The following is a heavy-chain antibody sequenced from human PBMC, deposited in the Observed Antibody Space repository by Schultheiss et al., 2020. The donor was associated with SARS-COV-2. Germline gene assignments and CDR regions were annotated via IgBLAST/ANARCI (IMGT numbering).Heavy chain of an antibody. J-gene: IGHJ4*02. CDR1: GFTFINAW. D-gene: IGHD2-21*01. Sequence: GGSLRLSCAVSGFTFINAWMSWVRQAPGKGLEWVAVISYDGSNKYYADSVKGRFTISRDNSKNTLYLQMNSLRAEDTAVYYCVRWNPLWYYFDYWGQGTLVTVSS. CDR2: ISYDGSNK. V-gene: IGHV3-30*03. CDR3: VRWNPLWYYFDY.